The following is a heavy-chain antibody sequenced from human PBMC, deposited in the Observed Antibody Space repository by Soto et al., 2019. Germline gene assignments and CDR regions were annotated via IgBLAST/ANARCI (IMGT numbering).Heavy chain of an antibody. CDR1: GGTFSSYA. CDR2: IIPIFGTA. Sequence: GASVKVSCKASGGTFSSYAISWVRQAPGHGLEWMGGIIPIFGTANYAQKFQGRVTITADESTSTAYMELSSLRSEDTAVYSCASDPRALSANYHSYCCMDGWRQAPTVTVTS. V-gene: IGHV1-69*13. J-gene: IGHJ6*02. CDR3: ASDPRALSANYHSYCCMDG.